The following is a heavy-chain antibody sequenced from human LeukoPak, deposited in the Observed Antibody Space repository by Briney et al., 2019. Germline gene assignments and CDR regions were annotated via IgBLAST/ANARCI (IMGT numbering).Heavy chain of an antibody. J-gene: IGHJ4*02. Sequence: GGSLRLSCAASGFTVSSNYMSWVRQAPGKGLEWVSGIYSGGSTYYADSLKGRFTIPTDDSSNTRYLQMNSLRAEDTAVYYCARAAGNIDYWGPGTLVTVSS. D-gene: IGHD6-13*01. CDR3: ARAAGNIDY. V-gene: IGHV3-53*01. CDR2: IYSGGST. CDR1: GFTVSSNY.